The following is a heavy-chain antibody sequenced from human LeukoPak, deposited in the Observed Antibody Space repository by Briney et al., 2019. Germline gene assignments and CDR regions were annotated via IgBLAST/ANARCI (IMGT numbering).Heavy chain of an antibody. J-gene: IGHJ4*02. CDR2: IYNAGST. D-gene: IGHD2-15*01. CDR3: ARGCSETTSYRGGFDY. Sequence: XSETLSLTCTVSGGSISSGGYFWSWIRQPVGKGLEWIGRIYNAGSTNYNPSLQSRVTISLDTSKNQFSLRLSFVTAADTAVYYCARGCSETTSYRGGFDYWGQGALVTVSS. V-gene: IGHV4-61*02. CDR1: GGSISSGGYF.